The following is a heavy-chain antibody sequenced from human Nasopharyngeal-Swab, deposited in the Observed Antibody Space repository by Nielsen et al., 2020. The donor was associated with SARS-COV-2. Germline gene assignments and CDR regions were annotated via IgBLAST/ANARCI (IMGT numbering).Heavy chain of an antibody. D-gene: IGHD1-1*01. CDR2: ISSSGSTI. CDR3: ASSQAYNWSDSDAFDI. J-gene: IGHJ3*02. CDR1: GFTFSDYY. Sequence: GGSLRLSCAASGFTFSDYYMSWIRQAPGKGLEWVSYISSSGSTIYYADSVKGRFTISRDNAKNSLYLQMNSLRAEDTAVYYCASSQAYNWSDSDAFDIWAKGQWSPSPQ. V-gene: IGHV3-11*04.